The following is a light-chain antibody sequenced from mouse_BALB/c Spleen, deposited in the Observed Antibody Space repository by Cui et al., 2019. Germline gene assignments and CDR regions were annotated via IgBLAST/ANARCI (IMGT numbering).Light chain of an antibody. CDR3: QQWSGYPFT. CDR2: RTS. V-gene: IGKV4-58*01. J-gene: IGKJ2*01. CDR1: SSVSSSY. Sequence: ENVLTQSPAIMAASLGQKVTMTCSASSSVSSSYLHWYQQKSGASPKPLIHRTSNLASGVPARFSGSGSGTSYSLTISSVEAEDDATYYGQQWSGYPFTFGGGTKLEIK.